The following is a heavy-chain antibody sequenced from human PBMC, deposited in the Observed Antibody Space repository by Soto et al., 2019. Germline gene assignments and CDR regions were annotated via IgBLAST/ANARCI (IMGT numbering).Heavy chain of an antibody. CDR1: GYTFTSYG. J-gene: IGHJ6*04. CDR3: ARYVDTAAYYGMDV. D-gene: IGHD5-18*01. V-gene: IGHV1-18*04. Sequence: ASWKVCCEASGYTFTSYGISWVRQAPGQWSEWMGWISAYNGNTNYAQKLQGSVTMTTDTSTSTAYMELRSLRSDDTAVYYCARYVDTAAYYGMDVWGKGTTVTVRS. CDR2: ISAYNGNT.